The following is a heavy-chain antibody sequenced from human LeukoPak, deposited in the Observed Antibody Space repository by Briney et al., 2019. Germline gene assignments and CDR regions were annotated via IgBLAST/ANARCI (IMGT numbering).Heavy chain of an antibody. D-gene: IGHD2-2*01. CDR2: ISAYNGNT. CDR1: GYTFTSYG. CDR3: ARRRGSSTSWLRLHYYYYGMDV. Sequence: ASVKVSCKASGYTFTSYGISWVRQAPGQGLEWMGWISAYNGNTNYAQKLQGRVTMTTDTSTSTAYMELRSLRSEDTAVYYCARRRGSSTSWLRLHYYYYGMDVWGQGTTVTVSS. V-gene: IGHV1-18*01. J-gene: IGHJ6*02.